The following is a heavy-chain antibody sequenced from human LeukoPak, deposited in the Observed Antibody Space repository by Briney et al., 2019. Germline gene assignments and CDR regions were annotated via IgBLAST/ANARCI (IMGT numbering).Heavy chain of an antibody. CDR2: IYYSGST. Sequence: SETLSLTCTVSGGSISSSSYYWGWIRQPPGKGLEWIGSIYYSGSTYYNPSLKSRVTISVDTSKNQFSLKLSSVTAADTAVYYCARVFGTLSIAAAGNRADYWGQGTLVTVSS. D-gene: IGHD6-13*01. J-gene: IGHJ4*02. V-gene: IGHV4-39*07. CDR3: ARVFGTLSIAAAGNRADY. CDR1: GGSISSSSYY.